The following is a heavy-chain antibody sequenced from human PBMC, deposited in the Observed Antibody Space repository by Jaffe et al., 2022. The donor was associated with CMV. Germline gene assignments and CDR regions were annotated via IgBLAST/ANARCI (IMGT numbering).Heavy chain of an antibody. CDR1: GFTFSSYS. V-gene: IGHV3-21*01. J-gene: IGHJ3*02. CDR3: ARHYYGSGSYDAFDI. D-gene: IGHD3-10*01. CDR2: ISSSSSYI. Sequence: EVQLVESGGGLVKPGGSLRLSCAASGFTFSSYSMNWVRQAPGKGLEWVSSISSSSSYIYYADSVKGRFTISRDNAKNSLYLQMNSLRAEDTAVYYCARHYYGSGSYDAFDIWGQGTMVTVSS.